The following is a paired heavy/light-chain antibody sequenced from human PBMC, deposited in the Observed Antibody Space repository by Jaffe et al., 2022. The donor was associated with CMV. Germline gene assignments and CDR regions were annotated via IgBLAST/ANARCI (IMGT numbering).Light chain of an antibody. Sequence: DIQMTQSPSSLSASVGDRVTITCRASQSISSYLNWYQQKPGKAPKLLIYAASSLQSGVPSRFSGSGSGTDFTLTISSLQPEDFATYYCQQSYSTPPGAFGQGTRLEIK. CDR1: QSISSY. CDR3: QQSYSTPPGA. V-gene: IGKV1-39*01. CDR2: AAS. J-gene: IGKJ5*01.
Heavy chain of an antibody. CDR1: GGTFSSYA. D-gene: IGHD3-10*01. V-gene: IGHV1-69*01. CDR2: IIPIFGTA. CDR3: AKYGSGSYYNRNYYYYGMDV. J-gene: IGHJ6*02. Sequence: QVQLVQSGAEVKKPGSSVKVSCKASGGTFSSYAISWVRQAPGQGLEWMGGIIPIFGTANYAQKFQGRVTITADESTSTAYMELSSLRSEDTAVYYCAKYGSGSYYNRNYYYYGMDVWGQGTTVTVSS.